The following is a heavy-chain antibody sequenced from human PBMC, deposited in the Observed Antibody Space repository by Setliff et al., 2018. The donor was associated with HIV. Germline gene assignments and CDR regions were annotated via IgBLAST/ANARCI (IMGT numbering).Heavy chain of an antibody. Sequence: PSETLSLTCTVSGDSISRGAYYWSWIRQPAEKGLEWIGRVHANGDTSYNPSLRRRVIISLDTAKNQFPLTLVSVTAADTALYYCARCPSNHLTEAGKKAFYYYYVDVWGKGTMVTVS. V-gene: IGHV4-61*02. CDR2: VHANGDT. J-gene: IGHJ6*03. D-gene: IGHD6-13*01. CDR3: ARCPSNHLTEAGKKAFYYYYVDV. CDR1: GDSISRGAYY.